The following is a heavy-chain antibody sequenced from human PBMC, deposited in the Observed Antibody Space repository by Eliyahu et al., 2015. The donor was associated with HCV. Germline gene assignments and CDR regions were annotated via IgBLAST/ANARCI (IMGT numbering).Heavy chain of an antibody. D-gene: IGHD2-8*01. CDR3: ARGRTGMYGIDAFDT. V-gene: IGHV1-18*01. CDR2: ISGYNGKS. Sequence: QXQLVQSGPEVKKPGASVKVSCKASGYTFNNYGIAWVRQAPGQGPEWMGWISGYNGKSAYEQKFQDRVSLTTDTSTSTAHMELRSLRSDDTALYYXARGRTGMYGIDAFDTWGQGTMVTVSS. CDR1: GYTFNNYG. J-gene: IGHJ3*02.